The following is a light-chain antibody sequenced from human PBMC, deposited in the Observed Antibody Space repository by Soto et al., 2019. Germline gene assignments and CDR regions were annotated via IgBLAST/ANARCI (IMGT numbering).Light chain of an antibody. CDR3: QQYNNYSGNA. CDR2: DAS. J-gene: IGKJ2*01. V-gene: IGKV1-5*01. Sequence: DIQMTQSPYTLSPSVGDRVSITCRASQSISGWLAWYQQKPGKAPKLLIYDASSLESGVPSRFSGSGSGTEFSLTISRLQPDDFATHYCQQYNNYSGNAVGQGTKLDIK. CDR1: QSISGW.